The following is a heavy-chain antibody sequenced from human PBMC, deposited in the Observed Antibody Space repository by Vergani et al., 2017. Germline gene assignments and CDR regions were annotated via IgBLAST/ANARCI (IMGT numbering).Heavy chain of an antibody. D-gene: IGHD3-10*01. Sequence: QVQLQQWGAGVVKPSGTLSLTCAVFGESLSSFYWSWIRQPPGKGLEWIGEINNDGHTNYNPSLESRVTVSRDTAKNQFSLNLMSVSAADTAMYYCAVRPRVYLMGGEIVTKRTFDYWGQGSLVTVSS. CDR3: AVRPRVYLMGGEIVTKRTFDY. CDR2: INNDGHT. V-gene: IGHV4-34*02. J-gene: IGHJ4*02. CDR1: GESLSSFY.